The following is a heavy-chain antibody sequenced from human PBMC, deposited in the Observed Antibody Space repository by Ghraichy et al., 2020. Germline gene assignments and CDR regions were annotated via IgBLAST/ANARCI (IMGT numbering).Heavy chain of an antibody. J-gene: IGHJ4*02. CDR2: INSDGSST. Sequence: GGSLRLSCTASRFTFSRYWMHWVRQAPGKGLVWVSRINSDGSSTTYADSVKGRFTISRDNAKNTLYLQMNSLRAEDTAVYYCAREGDYDFWSGYLDYWGQGTLVTVSS. CDR3: AREGDYDFWSGYLDY. V-gene: IGHV3-74*01. D-gene: IGHD3-3*01. CDR1: RFTFSRYW.